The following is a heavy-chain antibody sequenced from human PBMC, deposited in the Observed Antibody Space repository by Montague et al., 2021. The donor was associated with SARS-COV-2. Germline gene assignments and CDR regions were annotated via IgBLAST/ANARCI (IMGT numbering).Heavy chain of an antibody. V-gene: IGHV4-39*07. CDR2: IYYSGST. J-gene: IGHJ6*02. CDR3: ARDLDSFYGMDV. CDR1: GGSISSSSYY. Sequence: SETLSLTCTVSGGSISSSSYYWGWIRQPPGKVLEWIGSIYYSGSTYYNPSLKSRVTISVDTSKNQFSLKLSSVTAADTAVYYCARDLDSFYGMDVWGQGTTVTVSS.